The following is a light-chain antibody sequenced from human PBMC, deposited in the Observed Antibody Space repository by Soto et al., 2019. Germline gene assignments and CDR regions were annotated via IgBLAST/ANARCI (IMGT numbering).Light chain of an antibody. J-gene: IGKJ4*01. CDR3: QQHINRLS. CDR1: QSVSSN. Sequence: EIVMTQSPATLSVSPGERATLSCRASQSVSSNLAWYQQKPGQAPRLLIYGASNRATGIPARFSGSGSGTDFTLTISTLEPEDFAVYYCQQHINRLSFGGGTKVEIK. CDR2: GAS. V-gene: IGKV3D-15*01.